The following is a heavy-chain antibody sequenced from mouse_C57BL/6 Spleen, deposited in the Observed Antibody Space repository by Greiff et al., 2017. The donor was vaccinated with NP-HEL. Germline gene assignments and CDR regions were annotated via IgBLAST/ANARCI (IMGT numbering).Heavy chain of an antibody. CDR3: AREGSAWFAY. V-gene: IGHV1-18*01. J-gene: IGHJ3*01. CDR1: GYTFTDYN. CDR2: INPNNGGT. Sequence: EVQLVESGPELVKPGASVKIPCKASGYTFTDYNMDWVKQSHGKSLEWIGDINPNNGGTIYNQKFKGKATLTVDKSSSTAYMELRSLTSEDTAVYYCAREGSAWFAYWGQGTLVTVSA.